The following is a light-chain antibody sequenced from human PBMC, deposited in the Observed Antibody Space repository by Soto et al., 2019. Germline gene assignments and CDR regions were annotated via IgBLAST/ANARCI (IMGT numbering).Light chain of an antibody. CDR2: AAS. J-gene: IGKJ1*01. CDR3: QQANSFPPWT. Sequence: DIQMTQSPSSVSASVGDRVTITCRASQSISSWLAWYQQKPGKAPKLLIYAASSLQSGVPSRFSGSGSGTDFTLTISSLQPEDFATYYCQQANSFPPWTFGQGTKVDIK. CDR1: QSISSW. V-gene: IGKV1-12*01.